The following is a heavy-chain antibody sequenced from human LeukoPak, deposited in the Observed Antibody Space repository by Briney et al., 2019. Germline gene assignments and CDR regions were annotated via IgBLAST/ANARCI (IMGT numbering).Heavy chain of an antibody. D-gene: IGHD3-3*01. V-gene: IGHV3-23*01. CDR1: GFTFSSYA. J-gene: IGHJ4*02. Sequence: PGGSLRLSCAASGFTFSSYAMSWVRQAPGKGLEWVSDISGSGGSTYYADSVKGRFTISRDNSKNTLYLQMNSLRVEDTAVYYCAKAQPYDFWSGYSSSFDYWGQGTLVTVSS. CDR2: ISGSGGST. CDR3: AKAQPYDFWSGYSSSFDY.